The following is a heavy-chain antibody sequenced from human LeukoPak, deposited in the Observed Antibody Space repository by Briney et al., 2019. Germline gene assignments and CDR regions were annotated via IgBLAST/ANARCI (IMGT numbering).Heavy chain of an antibody. J-gene: IGHJ4*02. V-gene: IGHV3-15*01. CDR3: TAGLRLVDVF. CDR2: IKSKTDDGTT. D-gene: IGHD3-9*01. Sequence: PGGSLRLSCSGSGFTFNNAWMSWVRQAPGKGLEWVGHIKSKTDDGTTDYATPVKGRFTISRDDSKNTLFLQMNRLKAEDTAVYFCTAGLRLVDVFGGQGTLVTVSS. CDR1: GFTFNNAW.